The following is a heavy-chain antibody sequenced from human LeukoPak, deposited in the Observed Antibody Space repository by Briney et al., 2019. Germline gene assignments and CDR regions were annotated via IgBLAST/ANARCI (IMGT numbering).Heavy chain of an antibody. J-gene: IGHJ6*03. Sequence: EGSLRLSCAASGFTFSSYAMSWVRQAPAKGLEWVSAISGSGGSTYYADSVKGRFTISRDNSKNTLYLQMNSLRAEDTAVYYCAKDALIVVVPAATAWGYMDVWGKGTTVTVSS. V-gene: IGHV3-23*01. CDR3: AKDALIVVVPAATAWGYMDV. CDR1: GFTFSSYA. D-gene: IGHD2-2*01. CDR2: ISGSGGST.